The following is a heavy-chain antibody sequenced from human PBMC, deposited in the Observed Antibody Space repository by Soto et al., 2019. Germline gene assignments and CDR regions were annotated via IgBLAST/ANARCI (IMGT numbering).Heavy chain of an antibody. D-gene: IGHD1-26*01. CDR2: ISCDGSNK. V-gene: IGHV3-30*03. CDR3: AAPKLVGATHSYYYYYGMDV. J-gene: IGHJ6*02. CDR1: GFTFSSYG. Sequence: GGSLSLSCAASGFTFSSYGMHWVRQAPGKGLEWVAVISCDGSNKYYADSVKGRFTISRDNSKNTLYLQMNSLRAEDTAVYYCAAPKLVGATHSYYYYYGMDVWGQGTTVTVYS.